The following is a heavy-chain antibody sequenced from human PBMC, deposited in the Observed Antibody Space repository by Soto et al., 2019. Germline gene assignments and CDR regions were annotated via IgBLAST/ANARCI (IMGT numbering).Heavy chain of an antibody. CDR1: GFTFSSYG. CDR2: ISYDGSNK. D-gene: IGHD3-3*01. V-gene: IGHV3-30*18. CDR3: AKDAYDFWSGYWVGYYYYYGMDV. Sequence: PGGSLRLSCAASGFTFSSYGMHWVRQAPGKGLEWVAVISYDGSNKYYADSVKGRFTISRDNSKNTLYLQMNSLRAEDTAVYYCAKDAYDFWSGYWVGYYYYYGMDVWGQGTTVTVSS. J-gene: IGHJ6*02.